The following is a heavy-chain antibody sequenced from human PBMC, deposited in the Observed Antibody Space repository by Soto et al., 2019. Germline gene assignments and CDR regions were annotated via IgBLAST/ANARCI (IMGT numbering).Heavy chain of an antibody. CDR3: ARRITMIVVVTQPFDY. Sequence: GGSLRLSCAASGFTFSSYAMSWVRQAPGKGLEWVSAISGSGGSTYYADSVKGRFTISRDNSKNTLYLQMNSLRAEDTAVYYCARRITMIVVVTQPFDYWGQGTLVTVSS. J-gene: IGHJ4*02. V-gene: IGHV3-23*01. CDR2: ISGSGGST. CDR1: GFTFSSYA. D-gene: IGHD3-22*01.